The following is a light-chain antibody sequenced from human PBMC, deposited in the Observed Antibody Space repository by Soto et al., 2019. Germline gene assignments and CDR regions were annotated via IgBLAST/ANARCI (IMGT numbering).Light chain of an antibody. V-gene: IGKV3-20*01. CDR3: QQYGSSPFT. CDR2: VAS. Sequence: ENVLTQSPGTLSLSPGERATLSCRASQSVSTNYLAWYQQKPGQAPRLLIYVASSRATGIPDRFSGSGSGTDFTLTISRLEPEDFAVYYCQQYGSSPFTFGQGTKLEIK. CDR1: QSVSTNY. J-gene: IGKJ2*01.